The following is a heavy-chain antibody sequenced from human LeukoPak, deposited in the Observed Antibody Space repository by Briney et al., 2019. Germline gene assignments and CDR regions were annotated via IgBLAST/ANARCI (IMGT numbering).Heavy chain of an antibody. J-gene: IGHJ4*02. CDR2: INQDYSQI. Sequence: GGSLRLSCAASGFTFNKYWLTCVRQAPGEGLEGVANINQDYSQIYYLESVEGRFTITRDTAKNSLHLQMNRLSAEDTAIYYCASGYYYSGTYYLSFFDYWGQGTLVTVSS. V-gene: IGHV3-7*01. D-gene: IGHD3-10*01. CDR1: GFTFNKYW. CDR3: ASGYYYSGTYYLSFFDY.